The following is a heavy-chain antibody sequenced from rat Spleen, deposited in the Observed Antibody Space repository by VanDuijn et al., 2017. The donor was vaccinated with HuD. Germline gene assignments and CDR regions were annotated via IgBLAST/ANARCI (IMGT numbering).Heavy chain of an antibody. D-gene: IGHD1-9*01. CDR1: GFTFSNYG. V-gene: IGHV5-19*01. CDR2: ISYGDSSGHSST. CDR3: ARRHYGYTDYFDY. Sequence: EVQLVESGGGLVQPGRSLKLSCAASGFTFSNYGMHWIRQAPTKGLEWVATISYGDSSGHSSTYYRDSVKGRFTISRDNAKSTLYLQMDSLRSEDTATYYCARRHYGYTDYFDYWGQGVMVTVSS. J-gene: IGHJ2*01.